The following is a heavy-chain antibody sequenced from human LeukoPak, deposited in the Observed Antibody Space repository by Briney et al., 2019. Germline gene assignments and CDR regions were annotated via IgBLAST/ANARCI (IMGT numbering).Heavy chain of an antibody. CDR3: ARGLHGDYGSNYFDY. D-gene: IGHD4-17*01. Sequence: GGSLRLSCAASGFTFCSYEMSWVRQAPGKGLEWVSYISSSGSTIYYADSVKGRFTISRDNAKNSLYLQMNSLRAEDTAVYYCARGLHGDYGSNYFDYWGQGTLVTVSS. CDR2: ISSSGSTI. J-gene: IGHJ4*02. V-gene: IGHV3-48*03. CDR1: GFTFCSYE.